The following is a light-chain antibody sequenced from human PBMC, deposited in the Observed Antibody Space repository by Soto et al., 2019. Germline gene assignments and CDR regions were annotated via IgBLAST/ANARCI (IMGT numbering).Light chain of an antibody. V-gene: IGKV1-6*01. CDR1: QGIRND. Sequence: IQMTQSPSSLPASVGDTVTITCRASQGIRNDLGWYQQKPGKAPKPLIHAASSLESGVPTRFSGSGSGTDFTFTISSLQAEDFATYYCLQDYSYPWTFGQGTKVDIK. CDR2: AAS. CDR3: LQDYSYPWT. J-gene: IGKJ1*01.